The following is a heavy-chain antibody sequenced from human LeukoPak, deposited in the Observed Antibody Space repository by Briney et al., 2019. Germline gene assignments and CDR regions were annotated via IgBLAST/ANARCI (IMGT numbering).Heavy chain of an antibody. Sequence: SETLSLTCTVSGASMSGQHWSWIRQAPGKGLEWIAWIHYDGRTNYNPSLKSRLSFSVDTSTNQFSLSLNSVTAADTAVYFCARHLNGGTHPLDNWGPGIRVIVSP. CDR1: GASMSGQH. J-gene: IGHJ4*02. V-gene: IGHV4-59*08. CDR2: IHYDGRT. D-gene: IGHD2-8*01. CDR3: ARHLNGGTHPLDN.